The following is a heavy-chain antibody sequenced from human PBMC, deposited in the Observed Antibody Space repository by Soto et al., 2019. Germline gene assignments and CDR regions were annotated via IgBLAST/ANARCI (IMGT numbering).Heavy chain of an antibody. CDR3: ARDSSGWYLDWFAP. J-gene: IGHJ5*02. CDR2: INQDGSEK. V-gene: IGHV3-7*01. D-gene: IGHD6-19*01. Sequence: PGGSLRLXCAASGFSFSTYGMHWVRQAPGKGLEWVAHINQDGSEKYYVDSVKGRFTISRDNAKNSLYLQMNSLRAEDTAVYYCARDSSGWYLDWFAPWGRGTLVTVSS. CDR1: GFSFSTYG.